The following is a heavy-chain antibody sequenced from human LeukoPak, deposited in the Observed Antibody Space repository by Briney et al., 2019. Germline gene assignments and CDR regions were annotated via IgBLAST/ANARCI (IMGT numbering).Heavy chain of an antibody. D-gene: IGHD6-19*01. CDR1: GGTFSSYA. CDR2: IIPIFGTA. Sequence: GASVKVSCKASGGTFSSYAISWVRQAPGQGLEWMGGIIPIFGTANYAQKFQGRGTITADESTSTAYMELSRLRSEDTAVYYCARAQAIAVAGGGHFDYWGQGTLVTVSS. V-gene: IGHV1-69*13. CDR3: ARAQAIAVAGGGHFDY. J-gene: IGHJ4*02.